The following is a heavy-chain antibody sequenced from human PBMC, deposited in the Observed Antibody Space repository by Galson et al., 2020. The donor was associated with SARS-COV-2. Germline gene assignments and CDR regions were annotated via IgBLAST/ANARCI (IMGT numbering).Heavy chain of an antibody. CDR3: ARELPLKTTHYDEISGASLTYDHYGMDV. V-gene: IGHV4-61*01. D-gene: IGHD3-22*01. Sequence: SETLSLTCTVSGGSVTSDTYYWNWIRQSPGKGLEWVGNIYYSGSTSYNPSLKSRVTISLDMSKNQFSLKLSPVTAADTAVYYCARELPLKTTHYDEISGASLTYDHYGMDVWGQGTTVTVSS. J-gene: IGHJ6*02. CDR2: IYYSGST. CDR1: GGSVTSDTYY.